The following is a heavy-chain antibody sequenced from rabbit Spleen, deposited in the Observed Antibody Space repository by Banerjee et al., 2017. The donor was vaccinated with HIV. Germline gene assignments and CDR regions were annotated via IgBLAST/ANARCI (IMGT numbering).Heavy chain of an antibody. CDR2: IYGGGGDST. CDR3: ARDVGIDVYRFSL. J-gene: IGHJ4*01. Sequence: QSLEESGGDLVKPGASLTLTCTASGFSFSSKNYICWVRQAPGKGLEWIACIYGGGGDSTYYANWARGRFTISKTSSTTVTLQMTSLTTADTATYFCARDVGIDVYRFSLWGQGTLVTVS. D-gene: IGHD4-2*01. CDR1: GFSFSSKNY. V-gene: IGHV1S40*01.